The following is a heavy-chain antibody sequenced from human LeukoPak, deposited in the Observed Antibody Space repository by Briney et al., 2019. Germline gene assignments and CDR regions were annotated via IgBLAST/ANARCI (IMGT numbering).Heavy chain of an antibody. V-gene: IGHV3-21*01. CDR2: ISSSGSST. D-gene: IGHD4-11*01. CDR1: GFSFSSIS. CDR3: SGAHYSSGWHYFDY. J-gene: IGHJ4*02. Sequence: PGGSLRLSCAASGFSFSSISMNWVRQAPGKGLEWVSSISSSGSSTYYADSVKGRFTISRDNAKNTLYLQMNSLSAEDTAVYYCSGAHYSSGWHYFDYWGQGTLVTVSS.